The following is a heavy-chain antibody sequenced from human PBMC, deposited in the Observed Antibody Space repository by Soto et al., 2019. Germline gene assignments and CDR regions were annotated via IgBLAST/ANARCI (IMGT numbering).Heavy chain of an antibody. J-gene: IGHJ6*02. CDR3: ARDRVVGATAASYYYYYGMDV. CDR1: GFTFSSYA. Sequence: GGSLRLSCAASGFTFSSYAMHWVRQAPGKGLEWVAVISYDGSNKYYADSVKGRFTISRDNSKNTLYLQMNSLRAEDTAVYYCARDRVVGATAASYYYYYGMDVWGQGTTVTVSS. CDR2: ISYDGSNK. V-gene: IGHV3-30-3*01. D-gene: IGHD1-26*01.